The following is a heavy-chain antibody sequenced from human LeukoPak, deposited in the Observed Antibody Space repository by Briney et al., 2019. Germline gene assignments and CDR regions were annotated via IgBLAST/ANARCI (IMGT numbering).Heavy chain of an antibody. CDR3: ARQSENYYGSGSYYYFDY. J-gene: IGHJ4*02. D-gene: IGHD3-10*01. CDR1: GGSISRYY. Sequence: PSETLSLTCTVSGGSISRYYWTWIRQPPGKGLEWIGYIYYSGSTNYNPSLKSRVTISVDTSKNQFSLKLSSVTAADTAVYYCARQSENYYGSGSYYYFDYWGQGTLVTVSS. V-gene: IGHV4-59*08. CDR2: IYYSGST.